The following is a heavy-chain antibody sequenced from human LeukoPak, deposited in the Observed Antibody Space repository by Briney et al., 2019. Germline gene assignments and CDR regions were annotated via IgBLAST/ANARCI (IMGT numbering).Heavy chain of an antibody. V-gene: IGHV3-48*04. CDR2: IVGSGATT. J-gene: IGHJ4*02. CDR1: GFTFSNYG. Sequence: GGSLRLSCVASGFTFSNYGMNWVRQAPGKGLEWVSGIVGSGATTYYADSVRGRFTISRDNAKNSLYLQMNSLRAEDTALYYCTRDKIVGPTPVGYWGQGTLVTVSS. D-gene: IGHD1-26*01. CDR3: TRDKIVGPTPVGY.